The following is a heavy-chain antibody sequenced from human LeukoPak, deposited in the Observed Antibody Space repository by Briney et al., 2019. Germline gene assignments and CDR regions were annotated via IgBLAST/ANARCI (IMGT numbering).Heavy chain of an antibody. CDR1: GFTFGDYA. CDR3: TRDFGDEYYYDGMDV. Sequence: GRSLRLSCTASGFTFGDYAMSWVRQAPGKGLEWVGFIRGKAYGRTTEYAASVKGRFTISTDDSKSIAYLQINSLKTEDTAVYYCTRDFGDEYYYDGMDVWGQGTTVTVSS. CDR2: IRGKAYGRTT. J-gene: IGHJ6*02. D-gene: IGHD3-22*01. V-gene: IGHV3-49*04.